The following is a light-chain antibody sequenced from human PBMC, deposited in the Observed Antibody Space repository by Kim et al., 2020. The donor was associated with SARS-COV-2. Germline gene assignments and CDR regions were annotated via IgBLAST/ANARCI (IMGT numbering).Light chain of an antibody. CDR1: QSLLHRNGYNY. CDR2: LGS. CDR3: MQALQAPT. Sequence: IVMTQSPLSLPVSPGEPASISCRSSQSLLHRNGYNYLDWYLQKPGQSPQLLIYLGSNRASGVPDRFSGSGSGTDFTLKISRVEAADVGVYYCMQALQAPTFGGGTKVEI. J-gene: IGKJ4*01. V-gene: IGKV2-28*01.